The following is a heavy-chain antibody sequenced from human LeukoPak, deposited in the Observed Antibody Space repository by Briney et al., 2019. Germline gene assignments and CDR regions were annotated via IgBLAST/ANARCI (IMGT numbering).Heavy chain of an antibody. CDR3: AKSMTLQWRGFFDL. CDR2: ISDSGANT. J-gene: IGHJ2*01. V-gene: IGHV3-23*01. CDR1: GFTFSTYA. Sequence: GGSLRLSCAASGFTFSTYAMSWVGQAPGKGLEWVSTISDSGANTYYADSVRGRFTISRDNSKNTLYLQKNSLRADDTAIYYCAKSMTLQWRGFFDLWGRGTHVTVSS. D-gene: IGHD6-19*01.